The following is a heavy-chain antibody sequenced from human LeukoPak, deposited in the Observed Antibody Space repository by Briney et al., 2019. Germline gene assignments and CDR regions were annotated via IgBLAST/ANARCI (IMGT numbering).Heavy chain of an antibody. CDR1: GFTFDDYA. CDR2: ISWNSGSI. D-gene: IGHD6-13*01. V-gene: IGHV3-9*01. J-gene: IGHJ5*02. Sequence: GGSLRLSCAASGFTFDDYAMHWVRQAPGKGLEWVSGISWNSGSIGYADSVKGRFTISRDNAKNSLYLQMNSLRAEDTALYYCAKDIFRGSSWYSWFDPWGQGTLVTVSS. CDR3: AKDIFRGSSWYSWFDP.